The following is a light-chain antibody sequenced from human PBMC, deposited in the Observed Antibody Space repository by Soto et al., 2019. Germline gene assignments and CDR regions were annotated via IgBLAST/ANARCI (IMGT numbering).Light chain of an antibody. J-gene: IGKJ4*01. CDR3: QQYDNLPLT. Sequence: IQMPQSPSSLSSSIVERVRIASQASHDIRNSLNWYQQTPGKPPKLLISDASNLELGVPSKFSGTGFGTDFSFTIINLQPEDIATYYCQQYDNLPLTFGGGTRWIS. CDR1: HDIRNS. V-gene: IGKV1-33*01. CDR2: DAS.